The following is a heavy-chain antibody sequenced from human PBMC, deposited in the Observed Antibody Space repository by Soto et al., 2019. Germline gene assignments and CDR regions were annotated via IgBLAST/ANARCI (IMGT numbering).Heavy chain of an antibody. CDR1: GFMFSSAW. V-gene: IGHV3-15*01. J-gene: IGHJ4*02. CDR3: VEGGNEV. CDR2: IKSKRAGGTT. D-gene: IGHD1-26*01. Sequence: HLVESGGDLVKPGGSLRLSCAASGFMFSSAWMSWVRQAPGKGLEWVGRIKSKRAGGTTDYAPPVKGRCVISRDDSKKTLYRQMSSRKPGDTAEYYGVEGGNEVWGQGTRVAVSS.